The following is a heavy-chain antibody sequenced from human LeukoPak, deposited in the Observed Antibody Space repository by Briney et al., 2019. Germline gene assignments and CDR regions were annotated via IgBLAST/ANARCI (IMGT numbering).Heavy chain of an antibody. J-gene: IGHJ4*02. D-gene: IGHD3-22*01. CDR3: ASSRGYYYDSSVFFDY. CDR1: GFTFSSYS. CDR2: ISSSSGYI. Sequence: PGGSLRLSCAASGFTFSSYSMNWVRQAPGKGLEWVSSISSSSGYIYYADSVKGRFTISRDNAKNSLYLQMNSLRAEDTAVYYCASSRGYYYDSSVFFDYWGQGTLVTVSS. V-gene: IGHV3-21*01.